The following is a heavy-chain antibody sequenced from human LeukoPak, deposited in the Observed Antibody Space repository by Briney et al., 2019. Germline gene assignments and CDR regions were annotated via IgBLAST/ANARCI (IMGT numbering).Heavy chain of an antibody. CDR3: TTELGLSFGIRYFDH. D-gene: IGHD3-10*01. Sequence: PGGSLRLSCAASGFTFSNAWMSWVRQAPGKGLEWVGHIKSKIDGESTGYAAPVKGRFTISRDDSKNMLYLQMNSLKTEDTAVYYCTTELGLSFGIRYFDHWGQGTSATVSS. J-gene: IGHJ4*02. CDR2: IKSKIDGEST. V-gene: IGHV3-15*01. CDR1: GFTFSNAW.